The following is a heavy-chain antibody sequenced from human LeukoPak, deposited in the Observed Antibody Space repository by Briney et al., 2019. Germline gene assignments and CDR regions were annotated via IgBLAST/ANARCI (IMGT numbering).Heavy chain of an antibody. CDR1: GFTFSSYW. CDR2: IKQDGSKK. Sequence: GGSLRLSCAASGFTFSSYWMNWARQAPGKGLEWVANIKQDGSKKSYVDSVKGRFTISRDNAKNSLYLQMNSLRAEDTAIYYCTRVSYIDEGIDYWGQGTLVTVSS. J-gene: IGHJ4*02. D-gene: IGHD1-26*01. CDR3: TRVSYIDEGIDY. V-gene: IGHV3-7*04.